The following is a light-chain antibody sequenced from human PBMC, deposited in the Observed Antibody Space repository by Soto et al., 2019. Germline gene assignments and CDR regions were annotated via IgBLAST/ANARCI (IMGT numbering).Light chain of an antibody. CDR3: QQYNHWPRGYT. J-gene: IGKJ2*01. CDR2: GVS. CDR1: QSVRDD. Sequence: EIVLTQSPATLSMSPGERATLSCRADQSVRDDLAWYQQKPGQAPRLLFYGVSTRATGIPVRFSASGSGTEFTLTISSLQSEDFAVYYCQQYNHWPRGYTFGQGTKLEIK. V-gene: IGKV3-15*01.